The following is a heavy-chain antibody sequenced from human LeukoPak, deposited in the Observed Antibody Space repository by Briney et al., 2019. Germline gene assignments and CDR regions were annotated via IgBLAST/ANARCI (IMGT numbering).Heavy chain of an antibody. Sequence: SVKVSCKASGGTFSSYAISWVRQAPGQGLEWMGGIIPVFGTANYAQKFQGRVTITADESTSTAYMELSSLRSEDTAVYYCARVKVDTATTSKQHFYYSYYYIDVWDKGTTVTVSS. V-gene: IGHV1-69*13. J-gene: IGHJ6*03. CDR1: GGTFSSYA. CDR3: ARVKVDTATTSKQHFYYSYYYIDV. CDR2: IIPVFGTA. D-gene: IGHD4-17*01.